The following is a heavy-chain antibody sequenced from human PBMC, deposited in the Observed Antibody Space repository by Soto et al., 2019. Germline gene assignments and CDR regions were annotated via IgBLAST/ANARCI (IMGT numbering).Heavy chain of an antibody. Sequence: GGSLRLSCAASGFTLRDHVMHWVGQAPGKGLEWVAVIAFDGSHKYYADSVKGRFTISRDNSKNMLYLQMNRLRPEDTAIDYCEKEYPKQHLAVNPQYFYYGMDVWGQGT. D-gene: IGHD6-13*01. CDR3: EKEYPKQHLAVNPQYFYYGMDV. CDR2: IAFDGSHK. V-gene: IGHV3-30*18. J-gene: IGHJ6*02. CDR1: GFTLRDHV.